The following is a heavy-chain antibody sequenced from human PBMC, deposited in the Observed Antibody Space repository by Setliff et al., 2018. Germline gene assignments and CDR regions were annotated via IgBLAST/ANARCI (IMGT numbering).Heavy chain of an antibody. CDR2: MYDSGRT. D-gene: IGHD3-16*01. Sequence: PSETLSLTCSVSGGSITSDYWSWIRQPPGKGLEWIGYMYDSGRTNYNPSLKSRVAISTGTSKNQFSLKLNSVTAADTAVYYCTRGDTSTFWDWGQGTLVTSPQ. CDR3: TRGDTSTFWD. V-gene: IGHV4-59*01. J-gene: IGHJ4*02. CDR1: GGSITSDY.